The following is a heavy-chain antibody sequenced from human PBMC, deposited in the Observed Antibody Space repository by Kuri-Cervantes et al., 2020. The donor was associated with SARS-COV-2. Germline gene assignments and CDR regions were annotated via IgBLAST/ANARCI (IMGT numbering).Heavy chain of an antibody. J-gene: IGHJ4*02. D-gene: IGHD4-23*01. CDR1: GFTFDDYA. CDR3: AKAFYGGNRGGVDY. V-gene: IGHV3-9*01. Sequence: LKISCAASGFTFDDYAMHWVRQAPGKGLEWVSGISWNSGSIGYADSVKGRFTISRDNAKNSLYLQMNSLRAEDTALYYCAKAFYGGNRGGVDYWGQGTLVTVSS. CDR2: ISWNSGSI.